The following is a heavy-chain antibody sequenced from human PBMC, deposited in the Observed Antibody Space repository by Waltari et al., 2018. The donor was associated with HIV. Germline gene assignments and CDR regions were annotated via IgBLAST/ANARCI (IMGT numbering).Heavy chain of an antibody. Sequence: QVQLVQSGAEVKKPGASVKVSCKASGYTFIGYYMHWVRQAPGQGLEWMGWINPKSGGTNYAQKFRCRVTRTRDTSISTGYMELSRLRSDDTAVYYCARDVGRGDSSAWYKWFDSWGQGTRVTVSS. CDR2: INPKSGGT. J-gene: IGHJ5*01. V-gene: IGHV1-2*02. CDR1: GYTFIGYY. CDR3: ARDVGRGDSSAWYKWFDS. D-gene: IGHD6-19*01.